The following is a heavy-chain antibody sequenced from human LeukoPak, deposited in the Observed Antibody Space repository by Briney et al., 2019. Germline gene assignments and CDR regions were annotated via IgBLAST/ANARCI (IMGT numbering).Heavy chain of an antibody. V-gene: IGHV3-9*01. CDR2: ISWNSGSI. J-gene: IGHJ4*02. D-gene: IGHD6-19*01. CDR3: AKDNRRHYTSGPNPDSLH. CDR1: GFIFNNYA. Sequence: GGSLRLSCAGSGFIFNNYAMHWVRQPPGKGLEWVSGISWNSGSIDYADSVKGRFTISRDNAKNSLYLQMNNLRVEDTAFYYCAKDNRRHYTSGPNPDSLHWGQGALVTVSS.